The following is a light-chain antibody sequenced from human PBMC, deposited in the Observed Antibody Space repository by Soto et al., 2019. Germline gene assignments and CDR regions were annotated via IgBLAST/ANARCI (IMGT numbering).Light chain of an antibody. J-gene: IGLJ1*01. Sequence: QSALTQPPSASGSPGQSVTISCTGTSGDIGGYDYVSWYQQHPGKAPKLMIYEVTKRPLGVPDRFSGSKSGNTASLTVSGLQAEDEADYYCSSYLPTSILYVFGTGTKLTVL. CDR3: SSYLPTSILYV. CDR2: EVT. CDR1: SGDIGGYDY. V-gene: IGLV2-8*01.